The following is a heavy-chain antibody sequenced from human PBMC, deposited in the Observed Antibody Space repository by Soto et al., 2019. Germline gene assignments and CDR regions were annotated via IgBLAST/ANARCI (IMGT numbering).Heavy chain of an antibody. CDR2: IYYSGST. CDR1: GGSISSGGYY. D-gene: IGHD2-15*01. Sequence: PWETLSLTCTVSGGSISSGGYYWSWIRQHPGKGLEWIGYIYYSGSTYYNPSLKSRVTISVDTSKNQFSLKLSSVTAADTAVYYCARVVVVYYGMDVWGQGTTVTVSS. CDR3: ARVVVVYYGMDV. J-gene: IGHJ6*02. V-gene: IGHV4-31*03.